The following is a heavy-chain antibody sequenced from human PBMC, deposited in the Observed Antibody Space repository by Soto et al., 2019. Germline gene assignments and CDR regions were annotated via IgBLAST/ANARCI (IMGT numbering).Heavy chain of an antibody. CDR1: GVSFSKYG. Sequence: QVQLVESGGGVVQPGRSLRLSCAASGVSFSKYGMHWVRQAPGKGLEWVAEMSDDGSKKYYGDSVKGRFTIYRDNSKNTLYLLMDSLRPEDTAMYYCAKELRETGGYYFDCWGQGTLVTVSS. CDR2: MSDDGSKK. D-gene: IGHD3-16*01. J-gene: IGHJ4*02. CDR3: AKELRETGGYYFDC. V-gene: IGHV3-30*18.